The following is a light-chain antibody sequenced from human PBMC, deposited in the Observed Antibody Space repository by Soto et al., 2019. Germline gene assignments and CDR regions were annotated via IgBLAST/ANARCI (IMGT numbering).Light chain of an antibody. CDR3: SSYTSSSTLV. Sequence: CVLTQPASGSGSAGQSSTISCTGTSSDVGGYNYVSWYQQHPGKAPKLMIYDVSNRPSGVSNRFSGSKSGNTASLTISGLQAEDEADYYCSSYTSSSTLVFGTGTKVTVL. V-gene: IGLV2-14*01. J-gene: IGLJ1*01. CDR1: SSDVGGYNY. CDR2: DVS.